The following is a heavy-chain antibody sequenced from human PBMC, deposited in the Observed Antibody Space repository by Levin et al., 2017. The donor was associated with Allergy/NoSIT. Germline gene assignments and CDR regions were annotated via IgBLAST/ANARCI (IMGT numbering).Heavy chain of an antibody. D-gene: IGHD1-1*01. J-gene: IGHJ6*02. CDR3: ARGTTQGGMDV. CDR1: EYTFTTYD. Sequence: ASVKVSCKAYEYTFTTYDINWVRQAAGQGLEWMGWMNPNSGNTGYAQKFQGRITLTTKTSISTAYMVLSSLRSEDTAVYYCARGTTQGGMDVWGQGTTVTVSS. V-gene: IGHV1-8*01. CDR2: MNPNSGNT.